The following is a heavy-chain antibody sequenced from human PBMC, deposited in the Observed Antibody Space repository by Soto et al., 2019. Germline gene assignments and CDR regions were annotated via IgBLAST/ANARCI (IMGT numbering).Heavy chain of an antibody. Sequence: GGSLRLSCAASGFTFSSYWMHWVRQAPGKGLVWVSRIDSDGSSTSYADSVKGRFTMTRDTSISTAYMEVNRLRSDDTAVYYCATAPGHLQNWFDPWGQGTLVTVSS. V-gene: IGHV3-74*01. CDR3: ATAPGHLQNWFDP. J-gene: IGHJ5*02. CDR2: IDSDGSST. CDR1: GFTFSSYW.